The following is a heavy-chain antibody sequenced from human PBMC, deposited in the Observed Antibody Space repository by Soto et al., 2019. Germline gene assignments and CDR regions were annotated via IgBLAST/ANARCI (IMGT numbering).Heavy chain of an antibody. D-gene: IGHD4-17*01. V-gene: IGHV3-33*01. Sequence: QVQLVESGGGVVQPGTSLRLSCAASGFTFSRHGMHWVRQTPGKGLEWLAVILNDASGHWYADSVKGRFTISRDNFENTLXLQMNGLRLEDTAMYYCARDDDYPDNGFDYWGQGTLVTVSS. J-gene: IGHJ4*02. CDR3: ARDDDYPDNGFDY. CDR1: GFTFSRHG. CDR2: ILNDASGH.